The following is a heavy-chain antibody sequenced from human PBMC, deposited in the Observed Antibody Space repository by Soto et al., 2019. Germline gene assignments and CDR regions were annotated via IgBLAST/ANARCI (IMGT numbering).Heavy chain of an antibody. V-gene: IGHV4-39*01. Sequence: SETLSLTFSVSVYSVSSSDYYWAWIRQPPGKGLEWIGSMFYSGLTYYNPSLKSRVTLSVDTSKNHFSVRLNSVTAADTAVYYCAPLTVSLSGPYGIHVWGQGTTVTVSS. CDR2: MFYSGLT. CDR1: VYSVSSSDYY. CDR3: APLTVSLSGPYGIHV. D-gene: IGHD2-15*01. J-gene: IGHJ6*02.